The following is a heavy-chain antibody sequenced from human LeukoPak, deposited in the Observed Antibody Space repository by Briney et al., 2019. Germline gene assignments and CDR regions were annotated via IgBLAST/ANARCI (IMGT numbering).Heavy chain of an antibody. CDR3: AKGNYYDSSAYNYFDY. D-gene: IGHD3-22*01. CDR1: GFTFSNYG. CDR2: IRYDGSNK. Sequence: SGGSLRLSCAASGFTFSNYGMHWVRQDPGKGLEWVAFIRYDGSNKYYADSVKGRFTISRDNSKNTLYLQMNSLRPEDTAVYYCAKGNYYDSSAYNYFDYWGQGTLVTVSS. J-gene: IGHJ4*02. V-gene: IGHV3-30*02.